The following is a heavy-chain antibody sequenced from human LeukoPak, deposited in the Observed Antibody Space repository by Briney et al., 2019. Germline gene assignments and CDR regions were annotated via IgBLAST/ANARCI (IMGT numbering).Heavy chain of an antibody. D-gene: IGHD3-10*01. Sequence: GGSLRLSCAASGFTFSNYGMSWVRQAPGKGLEWVSVISGSGGSTYYADSVKGRFTISRDNSKNTLYLQMNSLRAEDTAVYYCAREQATGSGSYYEGIDYWGQGTLVTVSS. CDR2: ISGSGGST. CDR3: AREQATGSGSYYEGIDY. V-gene: IGHV3-23*01. J-gene: IGHJ4*02. CDR1: GFTFSNYG.